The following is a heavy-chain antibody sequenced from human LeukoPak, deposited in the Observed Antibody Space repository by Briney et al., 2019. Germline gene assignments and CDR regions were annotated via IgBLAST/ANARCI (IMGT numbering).Heavy chain of an antibody. CDR1: GFTFSNTW. V-gene: IGHV3-15*01. CDR3: TSVGYSYGSY. J-gene: IGHJ4*02. Sequence: NPGGPLTLSCAASGFTFSNTWMSWVCQAPGKGLEWVGRIRSKTDGGTTDYAAPVKGRFTISRDDSKDTLYLQMNSLKTEDTAVYYCTSVGYSYGSYWGQGTLVTVSS. CDR2: IRSKTDGGTT. D-gene: IGHD5-18*01.